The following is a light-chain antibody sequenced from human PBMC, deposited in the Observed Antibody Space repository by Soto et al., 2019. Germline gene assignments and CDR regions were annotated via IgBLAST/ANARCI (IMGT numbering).Light chain of an antibody. Sequence: DIQLTQAPSFLSASVGDRVTITCRASQGISTYLVWYQQKPGKAPKLLIYAASTLQSGVPSRFSGSGSGTEFTLTISSLQPEDCATYYCQQLNSHPLTFGGGTKVEIK. J-gene: IGKJ4*01. V-gene: IGKV1-9*01. CDR3: QQLNSHPLT. CDR1: QGISTY. CDR2: AAS.